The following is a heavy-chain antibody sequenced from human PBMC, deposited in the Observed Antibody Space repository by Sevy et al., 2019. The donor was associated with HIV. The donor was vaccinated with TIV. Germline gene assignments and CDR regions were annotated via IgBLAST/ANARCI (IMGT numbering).Heavy chain of an antibody. CDR3: ASLFSSSTVGGYDRFDY. Sequence: ETLSLTCTVSGGSISSYYWSWIRQPPGKGLEWIGNIYYSGSTNYNHSLESPVTKSVDTSKNQFALKQSSVTAADTAVYYGASLFSSSTVGGYDRFDYWGQGTLVTVSS. V-gene: IGHV4-59*01. D-gene: IGHD6-6*01. J-gene: IGHJ4*02. CDR1: GGSISSYY. CDR2: IYYSGST.